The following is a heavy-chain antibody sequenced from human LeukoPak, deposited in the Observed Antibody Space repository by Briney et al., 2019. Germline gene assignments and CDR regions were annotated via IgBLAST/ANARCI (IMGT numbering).Heavy chain of an antibody. Sequence: SETLSLTCTVSGGSISSYYWSWIRQPPGKGLEWIGYIYYGGSTNYNPSLKSRVTISVDTSKNQFSLKLSSVTAADTAVYYCARVGRVMDYFDYWGQGTLVTVSS. CDR2: IYYGGST. J-gene: IGHJ4*02. V-gene: IGHV4-59*01. CDR1: GGSISSYY. D-gene: IGHD3-3*01. CDR3: ARVGRVMDYFDY.